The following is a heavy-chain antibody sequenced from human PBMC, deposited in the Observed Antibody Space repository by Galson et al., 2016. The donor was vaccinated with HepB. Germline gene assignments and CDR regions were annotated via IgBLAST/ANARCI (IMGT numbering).Heavy chain of an antibody. CDR2: IRNKANNYAT. D-gene: IGHD2-15*01. CDR1: GFNFSGFA. CDR3: TRHSVYCSGDDCYSDFDY. J-gene: IGHJ4*02. Sequence: SLRLSCAASGFNFSGFAMHWVRQAPGKGLEWVGRIRNKANNYATAYAAAVKGRFTISRDDFNTAHLEMKSLKTEDTAVYYCTRHSVYCSGDDCYSDFDYWGQGTLVTVSS. V-gene: IGHV3-73*01.